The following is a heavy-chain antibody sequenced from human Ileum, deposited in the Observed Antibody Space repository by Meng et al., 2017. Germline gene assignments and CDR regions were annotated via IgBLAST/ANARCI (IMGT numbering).Heavy chain of an antibody. CDR3: ARDQIGDYVWDY. CDR1: GYTFTSTNYG. J-gene: IGHJ4*02. D-gene: IGHD4-17*01. CDR2: VSTYNDDT. Sequence: QVQLVQSGAEVKKPGASVNVSRKASGYTFTSTNYGISWMRQAPGQGLEWMGWVSTYNDDTNHVQKFQDRVTMTTDTSTSTVYMELRSLRSDDTAVYYCARDQIGDYVWDYWGQGTLVTVSS. V-gene: IGHV1-18*01.